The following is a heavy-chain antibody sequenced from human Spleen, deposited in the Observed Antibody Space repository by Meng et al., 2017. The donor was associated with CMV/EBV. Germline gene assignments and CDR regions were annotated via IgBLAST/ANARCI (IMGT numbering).Heavy chain of an antibody. D-gene: IGHD4-17*01. Sequence: ASVKVSCKASGYTFDRYVISWVRQAPGQGLGWMGWIRAYNGKTNYAERFQDRVTLTMDTSTTTAYMDLRSLRSDDTALYYCATVTTWGQGTLVTVSS. CDR3: ATVTT. V-gene: IGHV1-18*01. CDR1: GYTFDRYV. J-gene: IGHJ4*02. CDR2: IRAYNGKT.